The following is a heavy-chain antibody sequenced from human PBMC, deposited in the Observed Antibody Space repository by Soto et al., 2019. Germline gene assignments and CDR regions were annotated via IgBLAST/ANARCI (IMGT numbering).Heavy chain of an antibody. J-gene: IGHJ4*02. Sequence: GGSLRLSCAASGFTFSSYAMSWVRQAPGKGLEWVSAISGSGGSTYYADSVKGRFTISRDNSKNTLYLQMNSLRAEDTAVYYCAKDRGIVVVAAAIDYFDYWGQGTLVTVSS. CDR3: AKDRGIVVVAAAIDYFDY. CDR1: GFTFSSYA. D-gene: IGHD2-2*01. CDR2: ISGSGGST. V-gene: IGHV3-23*01.